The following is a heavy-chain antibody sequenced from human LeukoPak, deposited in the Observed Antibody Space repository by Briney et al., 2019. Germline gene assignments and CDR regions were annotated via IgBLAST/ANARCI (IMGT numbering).Heavy chain of an antibody. CDR3: ARAPIYSSSSDWFDP. D-gene: IGHD6-6*01. CDR1: GGTFSSYA. V-gene: IGHV1-69*13. CDR2: IIPIFGTA. Sequence: GASVKVSCKASGGTFSSYAISWVRQAPGQGLEWMGGIIPIFGTANYAQKFQGRVTITADESTSTAYMELSSLRSDDTAVYYCARAPIYSSSSDWFDPWGLGTLVTVSS. J-gene: IGHJ5*02.